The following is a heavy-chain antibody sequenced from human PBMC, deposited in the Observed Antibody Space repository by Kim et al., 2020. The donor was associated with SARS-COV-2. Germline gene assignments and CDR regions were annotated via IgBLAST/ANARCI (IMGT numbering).Heavy chain of an antibody. D-gene: IGHD2-8*02. CDR1: GASISTTDYY. J-gene: IGHJ5*02. CDR2: IHQSGST. V-gene: IGHV4-39*02. Sequence: SETLSLTCTVSGASISTTDYYWGWIRQPPGKGLEWIGTIHQSGSTFYDPSLKRRVTISVDTSKNHFSLKLSSVTAAGTAVYYCASLTSDGAWVNPGGEGTLVSVPA. CDR3: ASLTSDGAWVNP.